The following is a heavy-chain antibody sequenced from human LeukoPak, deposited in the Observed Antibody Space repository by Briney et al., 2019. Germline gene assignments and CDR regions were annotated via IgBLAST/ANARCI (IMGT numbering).Heavy chain of an antibody. Sequence: ASVKVSCKASGYTFTTYGISWVRLAPGQGLEWMGWISAYNGNTNYARQFQGRVTMTTDTSMSTAYMELRSLRSDDTAVYYCARDLIAVRPGWLDPWGQGSLVTVSP. J-gene: IGHJ5*02. CDR2: ISAYNGNT. V-gene: IGHV1-18*01. CDR1: GYTFTTYG. D-gene: IGHD6-6*01. CDR3: ARDLIAVRPGWLDP.